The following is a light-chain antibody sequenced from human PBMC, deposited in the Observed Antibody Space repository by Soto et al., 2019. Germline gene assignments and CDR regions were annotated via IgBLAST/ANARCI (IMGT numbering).Light chain of an antibody. Sequence: AIRMTQSPSSFSASTGDRVTITCRASQGISRYLAWYQQKPGKAPKLLIYAASTLQSGVPSRFSGSGSGTDFTLTISCLQYEDFATYFCQQYYSYPSFGGGTKVEIK. CDR3: QQYYSYPS. J-gene: IGKJ4*01. V-gene: IGKV1-8*01. CDR2: AAS. CDR1: QGISRY.